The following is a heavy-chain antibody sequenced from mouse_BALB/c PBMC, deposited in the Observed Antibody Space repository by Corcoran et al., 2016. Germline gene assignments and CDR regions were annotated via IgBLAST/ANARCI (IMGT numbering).Heavy chain of an antibody. J-gene: IGHJ2*01. D-gene: IGHD1-1*01. V-gene: IGHV1-18*01. CDR1: GYTFTDYN. CDR2: INPRSGGT. CDR3: TIWGITTFDY. Sequence: EVLLQQSGPELVKPGASVKIPCKASGYTFTDYNMDWVKQSHGKSLEWIGDINPRSGGTIYNQTFKGKATLTVDKSSSTAYMELRSLTSEDTAVYYCTIWGITTFDYWGQGTTVTVSS.